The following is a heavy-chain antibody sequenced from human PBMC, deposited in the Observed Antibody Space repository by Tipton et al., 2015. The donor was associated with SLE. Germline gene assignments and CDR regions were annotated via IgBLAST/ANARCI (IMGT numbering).Heavy chain of an antibody. CDR1: AGSISSYY. Sequence: TLSLTCTVSAGSISSYYWSWIRQPPGKGLEWIGSLYQSGSIHYNPSLENRVTISVDRSKNQFSLSLSSVTAADTAVYYCARGGHSNSPNWFDPWGQGALVTVSS. J-gene: IGHJ5*02. D-gene: IGHD4-11*01. V-gene: IGHV4-59*12. CDR2: LYQSGSI. CDR3: ARGGHSNSPNWFDP.